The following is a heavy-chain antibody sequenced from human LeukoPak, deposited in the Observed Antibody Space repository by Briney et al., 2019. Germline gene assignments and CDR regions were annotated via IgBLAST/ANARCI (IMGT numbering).Heavy chain of an antibody. CDR2: INTDGSTT. D-gene: IGHD6-13*01. CDR1: GFTFSSYW. J-gene: IGHJ4*02. CDR3: AVTGYSSSWSFDY. V-gene: IGHV3-74*01. Sequence: QPGGSLRLSCAASGFTFSSYWMHWVRQAPGKGLVWVSRINTDGSTTSYADSVNGRFTISRDNAKNTVYLQMNSLRAEDTAVYYCAVTGYSSSWSFDYWGQGTLVTVSS.